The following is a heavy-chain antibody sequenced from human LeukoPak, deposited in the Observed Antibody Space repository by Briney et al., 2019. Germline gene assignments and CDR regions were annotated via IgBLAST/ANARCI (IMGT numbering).Heavy chain of an antibody. CDR1: GFMFDDYT. Sequence: PGGSLRLSCAASGFMFDDYTMRWVRQAPGKGLEWVSLINWDGGSTYYAGSVKGRFTISRDNSKNSLYLQTNSLRTEDTALYYCAKGDVDSPMNFYHWGQGTLVTVSS. J-gene: IGHJ4*02. CDR2: INWDGGST. D-gene: IGHD5-18*01. V-gene: IGHV3-43*01. CDR3: AKGDVDSPMNFYH.